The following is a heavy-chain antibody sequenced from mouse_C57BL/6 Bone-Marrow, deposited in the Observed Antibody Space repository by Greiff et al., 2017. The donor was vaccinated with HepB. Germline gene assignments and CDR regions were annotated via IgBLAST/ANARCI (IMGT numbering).Heavy chain of an antibody. CDR2: IDPSDSYT. V-gene: IGHV1-69*01. J-gene: IGHJ4*01. CDR1: GYTFTSYW. Sequence: VQLQQSGAELVMPGASVKLSCKASGYTFTSYWLHWVKQRPGHGLEWIGEIDPSDSYTNYHQKFKGKSTLTVDKSSSTAYMQLSSLTSEDSAVYYGARSRRGAMDYWGQGTSVTVSS. CDR3: ARSRRGAMDY.